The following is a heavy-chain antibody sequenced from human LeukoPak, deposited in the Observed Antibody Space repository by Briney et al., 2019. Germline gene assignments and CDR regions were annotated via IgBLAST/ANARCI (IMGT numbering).Heavy chain of an antibody. CDR2: ISWNSGNI. J-gene: IGHJ4*02. D-gene: IGHD2-2*01. CDR3: AKDYCSSTTCYYNY. Sequence: GRSLRLSCAASGFTFDDYATHWVRQAPGKGLEWVSGISWNSGNIGYADSVKGRFTISRDNAKNSLFLQMNSLRAEDTALCYCAKDYCSSTTCYYNYWGQGTLVTVSS. V-gene: IGHV3-9*01. CDR1: GFTFDDYA.